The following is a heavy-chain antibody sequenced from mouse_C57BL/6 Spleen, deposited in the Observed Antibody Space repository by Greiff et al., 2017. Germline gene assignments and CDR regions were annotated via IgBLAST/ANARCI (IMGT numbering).Heavy chain of an antibody. CDR1: GYTFTSYW. D-gene: IGHD1-1*01. CDR2: INPSNGGT. Sequence: QVQLQQPGTELVKPGSSVKMSCKASGYTFTSYWMHWVKQRPGQGLEWIGNINPSNGGTNYNEKFKSKATLTVDKSSSTAYMQLSSLTSEDAAVYYCARAITTLVAKTGVDYWGQGTTLTVSS. V-gene: IGHV1-53*01. CDR3: ARAITTLVAKTGVDY. J-gene: IGHJ2*01.